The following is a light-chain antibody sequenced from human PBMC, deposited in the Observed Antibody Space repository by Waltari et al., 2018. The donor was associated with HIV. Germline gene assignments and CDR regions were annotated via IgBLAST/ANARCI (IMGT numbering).Light chain of an antibody. CDR2: KDT. Sequence: SYELTQSPSVSVSPGQTARITCSGDALPKQYTSWYQQRPGQAPVFVIYKDTQRSSGIPERFSGASSGTTVTLTISGVQAEDEADYYCQSADSIDSYRVFGGGTRLTVL. J-gene: IGLJ3*02. CDR3: QSADSIDSYRV. CDR1: ALPKQY. V-gene: IGLV3-25*03.